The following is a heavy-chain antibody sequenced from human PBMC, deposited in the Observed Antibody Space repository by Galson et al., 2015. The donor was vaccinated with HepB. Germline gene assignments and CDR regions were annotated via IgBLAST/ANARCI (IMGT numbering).Heavy chain of an antibody. CDR2: INPNSGGT. J-gene: IGHJ6*02. D-gene: IGHD5-18*01. V-gene: IGHV1-2*04. CDR3: ARAIRGEYGYGFYYYYGMDV. CDR1: GYTFTSYY. Sequence: SVKVSCKASGYTFTSYYMHWVRQAPGQGLEWMGWINPNSGGTNYAQKFQGWVTMTRDTSISTAYMELSRLRSDDTAVYYCARAIRGEYGYGFYYYYGMDVWGQGTTVTVSS.